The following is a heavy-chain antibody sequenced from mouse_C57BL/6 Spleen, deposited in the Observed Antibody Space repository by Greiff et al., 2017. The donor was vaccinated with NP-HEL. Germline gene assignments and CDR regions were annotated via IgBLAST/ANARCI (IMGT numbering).Heavy chain of an antibody. Sequence: DVKLVESGGGLVKPGGSLKLSCAASGFTFSSYTMSWVRQTPEQRLEWVATISGGGGNTYYPDSVKGRFTISRDNAKNTLYLQMSSLRSEDTALYYCARHGYDGYYGYWGQGTTLTVSS. J-gene: IGHJ2*01. V-gene: IGHV5-9*01. D-gene: IGHD2-3*01. CDR2: ISGGGGNT. CDR3: ARHGYDGYYGY. CDR1: GFTFSSYT.